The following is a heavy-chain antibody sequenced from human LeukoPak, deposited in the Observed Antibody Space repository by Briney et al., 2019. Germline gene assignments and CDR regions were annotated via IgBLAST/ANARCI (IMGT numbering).Heavy chain of an antibody. V-gene: IGHV4-39*01. Sequence: SETLSLTCTLSGGSISSRSHHWGWIRQPPGNWLEWLGCIYFSGRTFYNPSLKTRVTISVDTSKNQFSLKLSSLTAADTAVHYCARQAVTGTWYMDVWGKGATVTVS. D-gene: IGHD6-19*01. CDR3: ARQAVTGTWYMDV. CDR2: IYFSGRT. CDR1: GGSISSRSHH. J-gene: IGHJ6*03.